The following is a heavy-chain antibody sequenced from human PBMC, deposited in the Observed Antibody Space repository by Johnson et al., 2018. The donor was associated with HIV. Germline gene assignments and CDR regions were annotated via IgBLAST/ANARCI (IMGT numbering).Heavy chain of an antibody. Sequence: QMQLVESGGGVVQPGRSLRLSCAASGFTSSSYAMHWVRQAPGKGLEWVAVISYDGSNKYYADSVQGRFTISRDNSKNTLYLQMNSLRAEDTAVYYCASDLTLWKARGDAFDIWGQGTMVTVSS. CDR1: GFTSSSYA. CDR3: ASDLTLWKARGDAFDI. D-gene: IGHD3-10*01. J-gene: IGHJ3*02. CDR2: ISYDGSNK. V-gene: IGHV3-30-3*01.